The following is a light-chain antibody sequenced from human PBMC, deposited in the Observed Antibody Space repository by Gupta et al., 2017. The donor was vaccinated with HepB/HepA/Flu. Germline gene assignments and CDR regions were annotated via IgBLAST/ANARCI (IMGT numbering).Light chain of an antibody. Sequence: DIVMTQSPDSVAVSLGERATINCKSSQSVFYSSNNKNYLAWYQQKPGQPPKLLIYWASTRESGVPDRFSGSGSGTDFTLTISSLQAEDVAVYYCQQYYDTPQITFGQGTRLEIK. CDR1: QSVFYSSNNKNY. CDR3: QQYYDTPQIT. CDR2: WAS. V-gene: IGKV4-1*01. J-gene: IGKJ5*01.